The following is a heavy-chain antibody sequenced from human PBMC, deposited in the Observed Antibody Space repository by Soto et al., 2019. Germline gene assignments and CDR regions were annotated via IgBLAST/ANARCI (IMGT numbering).Heavy chain of an antibody. D-gene: IGHD2-15*01. CDR2: IIPIFGTA. J-gene: IGHJ3*02. CDR1: GGTFSSYA. V-gene: IGHV1-69*12. CDR3: ATHPIVVVVAASAFDI. Sequence: QVQLVQSGAEVKKPGSSVKVSCKASGGTFSSYAISWVRQAPGQGLEWMGGIIPIFGTANYAQKFQGRVTITADESTSTAYMELSSLRSDDTAVYYCATHPIVVVVAASAFDIWGQGTMVTVSS.